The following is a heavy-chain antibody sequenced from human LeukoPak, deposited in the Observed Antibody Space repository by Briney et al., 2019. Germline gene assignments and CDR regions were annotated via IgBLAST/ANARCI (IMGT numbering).Heavy chain of an antibody. D-gene: IGHD5-18*01. CDR3: ATVDTAPLRGGWFDP. Sequence: ASVKVSCKASGGTFSSYAISWVRQAPGQGLEWMGWISAYNGNTNYAQKLQGRVTMTTDTSTSTAYMELRSLRSDDTAVYYCATVDTAPLRGGWFDPWGQGTLVTVSS. CDR1: GGTFSSYA. CDR2: ISAYNGNT. V-gene: IGHV1-18*01. J-gene: IGHJ5*02.